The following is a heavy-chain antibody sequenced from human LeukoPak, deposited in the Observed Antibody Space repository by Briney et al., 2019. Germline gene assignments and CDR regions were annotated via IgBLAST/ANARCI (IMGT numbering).Heavy chain of an antibody. CDR2: ISSNGGST. J-gene: IGHJ3*02. Sequence: PGGSLRLSCAASGFTFSSYAMHWVRQAPGKGLEYVSAISSNGGSTYYANSVKGRFTISRDNSKNTLYLQTGSLRAEDMAVYSCAREIPYYLGAFDIWGQGTMVTVSS. CDR1: GFTFSSYA. CDR3: AREIPYYLGAFDI. D-gene: IGHD2-21*01. V-gene: IGHV3-64*01.